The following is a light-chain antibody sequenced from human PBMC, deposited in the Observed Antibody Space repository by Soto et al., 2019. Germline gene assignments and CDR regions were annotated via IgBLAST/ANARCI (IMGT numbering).Light chain of an antibody. CDR2: AAS. CDR1: QSISSY. J-gene: IGKJ4*01. V-gene: IGKV1-39*01. CDR3: QQYNNWPHT. Sequence: SQITQSPSPLSASVVDRVSITCRASQSISSYLNCYQQKPGKAPKLLIYAASNLQSGVPARFSGSGSGTEFTLTISSLQSEDFAVYYCQQYNNWPHTFGGGTKV.